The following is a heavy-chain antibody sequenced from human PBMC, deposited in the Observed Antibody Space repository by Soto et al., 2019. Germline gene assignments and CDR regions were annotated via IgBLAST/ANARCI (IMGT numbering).Heavy chain of an antibody. CDR1: GYGFTTYG. J-gene: IGHJ4*02. V-gene: IGHV1-18*01. Sequence: QVHLVQSGAEVKKPGASVKVSCKGSGYGFTTYGITGVRQAPGQGLEWMAWISAHNGNTNYAQKLQGRVTVTIDTSTSTAYMELRSLRSDDTAVYYCARGRYGDYWGQGALVTVSS. CDR2: ISAHNGNT. D-gene: IGHD1-1*01. CDR3: ARGRYGDY.